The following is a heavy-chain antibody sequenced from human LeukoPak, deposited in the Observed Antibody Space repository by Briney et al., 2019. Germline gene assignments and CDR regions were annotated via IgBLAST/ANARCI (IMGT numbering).Heavy chain of an antibody. CDR1: GFTFSDYY. CDR3: ARSLLWFGELLPGTSLPYFDF. D-gene: IGHD3-10*01. Sequence: PGGSLRLSCAASGFTFSDYYMSWIRQAPGKGLDWVSYISSGGSTIYYADSVKGRFTISRDNTKKSLYVQMNSLRAEDTAVYYCARSLLWFGELLPGTSLPYFDFWGQGTLVTVSS. V-gene: IGHV3-11*04. CDR2: ISSGGSTI. J-gene: IGHJ4*02.